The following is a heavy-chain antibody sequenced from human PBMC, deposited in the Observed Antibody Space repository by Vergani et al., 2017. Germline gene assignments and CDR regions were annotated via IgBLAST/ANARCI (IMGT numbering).Heavy chain of an antibody. V-gene: IGHV3-21*01. CDR1: GFTFSSYS. D-gene: IGHD4-17*01. J-gene: IGHJ4*02. Sequence: EVQLVESGGGLVKPGGSLRLSCAASGFTFSSYSMNWVRQAPGKGLEWVSSISSSSYIYYADSVKGRFTISRDNAKNSLYLQMNSLRAEDTAVYYCARDHDYGDYFAGGDYWGQGTLVTVSS. CDR3: ARDHDYGDYFAGGDY. CDR2: ISSSSYI.